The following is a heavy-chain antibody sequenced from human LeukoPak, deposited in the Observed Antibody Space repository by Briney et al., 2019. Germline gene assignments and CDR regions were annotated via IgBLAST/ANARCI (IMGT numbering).Heavy chain of an antibody. J-gene: IGHJ5*02. V-gene: IGHV4-39*01. Sequence: KPSETLSLTCTVSGGSLSSSSYYWGWIRQPPGKGLEWIGSSYYSGSTYYNPSLKSRVTISVDTSKKQFSLKLSSVTAADTAEYYCASGTHSTEFDPWGQGTLVTVSS. CDR2: SYYSGST. CDR3: ASGTHSTEFDP. CDR1: GGSLSSSSYY. D-gene: IGHD3-10*01.